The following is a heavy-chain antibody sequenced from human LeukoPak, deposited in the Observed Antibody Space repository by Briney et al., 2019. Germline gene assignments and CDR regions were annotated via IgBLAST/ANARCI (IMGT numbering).Heavy chain of an antibody. V-gene: IGHV4-39*07. CDR3: ARETIVVVPAANNWFDP. CDR2: IYYSGST. J-gene: IGHJ5*02. D-gene: IGHD2-2*01. CDR1: GGSISSSSYY. Sequence: SETLSLTCTVSGGSISSSSYYWGWIRQPPGKGLEWIGSIYYSGSTYYNPSLKSRVTISVDTSKNQFSLKLSSVTAADTAVYYCARETIVVVPAANNWFDPWGQGTLVTVSS.